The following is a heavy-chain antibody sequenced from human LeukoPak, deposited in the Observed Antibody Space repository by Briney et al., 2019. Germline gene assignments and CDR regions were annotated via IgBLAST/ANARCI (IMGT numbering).Heavy chain of an antibody. CDR1: GYTFTSYR. Sequence: ASVKVSCKASGYTFTSYRISWVRQPPGQGLEWMGLISAYNGNTNYAQKLQGRATMTTDTSTSTAYMELRSLRSDDTAVYYCARLPHYDILTGYYISGFDYWGQGTLVTVSS. J-gene: IGHJ4*02. D-gene: IGHD3-9*01. V-gene: IGHV1-18*04. CDR3: ARLPHYDILTGYYISGFDY. CDR2: ISAYNGNT.